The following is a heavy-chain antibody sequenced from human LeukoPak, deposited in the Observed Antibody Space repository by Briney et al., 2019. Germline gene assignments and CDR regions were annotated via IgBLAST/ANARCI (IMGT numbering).Heavy chain of an antibody. CDR1: GGSIRTYY. V-gene: IGHV4-4*07. Sequence: SETLSLTCTVSGGSIRTYYWSWIRQPAGKGLEWIGRIFTSGSTNYNPSLKSRVTMSLDTSKNQFSLKLSSVTAADTVVYYCARDGGGPLFPWGQGTLVTVSS. CDR2: IFTSGST. CDR3: ARDGGGPLFP. J-gene: IGHJ5*02. D-gene: IGHD1-26*01.